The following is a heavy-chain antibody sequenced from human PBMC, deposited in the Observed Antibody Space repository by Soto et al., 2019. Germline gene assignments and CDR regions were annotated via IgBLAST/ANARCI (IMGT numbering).Heavy chain of an antibody. V-gene: IGHV4-4*02. D-gene: IGHD2-2*01. CDR1: GGSISSSNW. Sequence: PSETLSLTCAVSGGSISSSNWWSWVRQPPGKGLEWIGEIYHSGSTNYNPSLKSRVTISVDKSKNQFSLKLSSVTAADTAVYYCARVIVVVPAALNSPSDYYGMDVWGQGTTVTSP. CDR2: IYHSGST. CDR3: ARVIVVVPAALNSPSDYYGMDV. J-gene: IGHJ6*02.